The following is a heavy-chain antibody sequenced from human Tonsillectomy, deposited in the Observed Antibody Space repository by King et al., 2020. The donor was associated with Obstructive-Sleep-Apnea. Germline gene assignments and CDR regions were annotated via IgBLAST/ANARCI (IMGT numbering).Heavy chain of an antibody. V-gene: IGHV3-66*01. J-gene: IGHJ4*02. CDR1: GFTVRSNY. CDR3: AKTKN. CDR2: IYSGGNT. D-gene: IGHD1-14*01. Sequence: VQLVESGGGLVQPGGSLRLSCAASGFTVRSNYISWVRQAPGKGLEWVSVIYSGGNTYYADSVKGRFTISRDNYTLYLQMNSLSAEDTAVYYCAKTKNWGQGTLVTVSS.